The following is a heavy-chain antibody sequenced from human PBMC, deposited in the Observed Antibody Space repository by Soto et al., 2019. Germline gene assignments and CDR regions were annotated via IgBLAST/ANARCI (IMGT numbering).Heavy chain of an antibody. CDR2: IYWDDDK. V-gene: IGHV2-5*02. Sequence: QITLKESGPTLVKPTQTLTLTCTFSGFSFTTSGVGVGWIRQPPGKALEWLALIYWDDDKRYSPSLKSRLTITRDTSKSQVVLTMTNMDPVDTALYYCTRYYDILTGHPWFDPCGQGTLVTVSS. D-gene: IGHD3-9*01. J-gene: IGHJ5*02. CDR1: GFSFTTSGVG. CDR3: TRYYDILTGHPWFDP.